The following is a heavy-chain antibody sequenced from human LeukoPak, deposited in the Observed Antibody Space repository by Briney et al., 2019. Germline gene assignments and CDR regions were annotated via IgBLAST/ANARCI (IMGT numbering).Heavy chain of an antibody. CDR3: ASGLFSGNYYYYFDY. J-gene: IGHJ4*02. CDR2: INPNSGGT. V-gene: IGHV1-2*02. D-gene: IGHD3-10*02. Sequence: GASVKVSCKASGYTFTGYYMHWVRQAPGQGLEWMGWINPNSGGTKYAQKFQGRVTMTRDTSISTAYMELSRLGSDDTAVYYCASGLFSGNYYYYFDYWGQGTLVTVSS. CDR1: GYTFTGYY.